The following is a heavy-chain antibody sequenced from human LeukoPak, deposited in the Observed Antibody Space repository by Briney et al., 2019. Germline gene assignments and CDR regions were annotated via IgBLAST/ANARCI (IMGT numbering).Heavy chain of an antibody. Sequence: GASVKVSCKASGYTFTSYGISWVRQAPGQRLEWMGWINAGNGNTKYSQKFQGRVTITRDTSASTAYMELSSLRSEDTAVYYCARAYVLRFLEWLSALDYWGQGTLVTVSS. V-gene: IGHV1-3*01. CDR2: INAGNGNT. CDR3: ARAYVLRFLEWLSALDY. J-gene: IGHJ4*02. CDR1: GYTFTSYG. D-gene: IGHD3-3*01.